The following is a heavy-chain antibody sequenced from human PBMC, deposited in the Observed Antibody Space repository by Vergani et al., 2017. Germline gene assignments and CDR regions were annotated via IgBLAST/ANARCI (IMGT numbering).Heavy chain of an antibody. V-gene: IGHV3-74*03. CDR2: IDEYGNRA. CDR1: GFSFNTYW. J-gene: IGHJ4*02. Sequence: EVQLVESGGGSVQSGGSLRLSCVASGFSFNTYWMHWVRQVPGKGLMWVARIDEYGNRATYGDFETGRFTISRDNAKNTVFLQMNSLRAEDTAVYYCAKDHTRQDYYDSSGYYDYWGQGTLVTVSS. D-gene: IGHD3-22*01. CDR3: AKDHTRQDYYDSSGYYDY.